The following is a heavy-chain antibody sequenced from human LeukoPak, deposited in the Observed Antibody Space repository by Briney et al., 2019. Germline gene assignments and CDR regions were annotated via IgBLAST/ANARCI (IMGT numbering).Heavy chain of an antibody. J-gene: IGHJ4*02. V-gene: IGHV1-8*01. CDR1: GYTFTSYD. D-gene: IGHD3-22*01. CDR2: MNPNSGNT. CDR3: ARGKYYDSSGYRASDYFDY. Sequence: ASVKVSCKASGYTFTSYDINWVRQATGQGLEWMGWMNPNSGNTGYAQKFQGRVTMTRNTSISTAYMELSSLRSEDTAVYYCARGKYYDSSGYRASDYFDYWGQGTLVTVSS.